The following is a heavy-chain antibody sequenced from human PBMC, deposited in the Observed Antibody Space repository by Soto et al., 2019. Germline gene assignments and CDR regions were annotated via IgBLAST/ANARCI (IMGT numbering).Heavy chain of an antibody. CDR3: ARAGDDYDPWYFDL. CDR1: GFTFSSYG. Sequence: QVQLVESGGGVVQPGRSLRLSCAASGFTFSSYGMHWVRQAPGKGLEGVAVIWYDGSNKYYADSVKGRFTISRDNSKNTLYLQMNSLRAEDTAVYYCARAGDDYDPWYFDLWGRGTLVTVSS. D-gene: IGHD4-17*01. J-gene: IGHJ2*01. V-gene: IGHV3-33*01. CDR2: IWYDGSNK.